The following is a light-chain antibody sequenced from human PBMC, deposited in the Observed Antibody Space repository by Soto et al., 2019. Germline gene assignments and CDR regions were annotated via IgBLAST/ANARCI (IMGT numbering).Light chain of an antibody. J-gene: IGKJ4*01. V-gene: IGKV1-39*01. CDR3: QQSYSIPLT. Sequence: DIQMTQSPSSLSASIGDRVTIICRASQSISRYSNWYQQKPGKAPKLLIYAASTLQSGVPSRFSGSGSGTDFTLTISSLQPEDFATYYCQQSYSIPLTFGGGTKVEFQ. CDR1: QSISRY. CDR2: AAS.